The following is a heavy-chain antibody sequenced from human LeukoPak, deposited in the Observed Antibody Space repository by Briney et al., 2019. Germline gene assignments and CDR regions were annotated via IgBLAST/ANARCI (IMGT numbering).Heavy chain of an antibody. D-gene: IGHD3-3*01. J-gene: IGHJ4*02. CDR3: ADYGVSGVRNNFY. CDR1: GLAFSSYA. CDR2: ISVASNT. Sequence: GGSLRLSCAASGLAFSSYAMSWVRQAPGKGLEWVSTISVASNTFYADSVKGRFTITRDNSRNTVYLQMTSLRADDTAVYYCADYGVSGVRNNFYWGQGTLVTVSS. V-gene: IGHV3-23*01.